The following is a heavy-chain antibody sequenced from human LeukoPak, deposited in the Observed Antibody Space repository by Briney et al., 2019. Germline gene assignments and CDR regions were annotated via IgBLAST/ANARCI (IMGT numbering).Heavy chain of an antibody. D-gene: IGHD3-10*01. CDR3: ARVFGESPTTDQVGAPRRGGYYFDY. V-gene: IGHV4-39*07. Sequence: SQTLSLTCTVSGGSISSSSYYWGWIRPPPGNGLEWIGSIYYSGSTYYNPSLRSRVTISVDTSKNQFSLKLSSVTAADTAVYYCARVFGESPTTDQVGAPRRGGYYFDYWGQGTLVTVSS. CDR2: IYYSGST. CDR1: GGSISSSSYY. J-gene: IGHJ4*02.